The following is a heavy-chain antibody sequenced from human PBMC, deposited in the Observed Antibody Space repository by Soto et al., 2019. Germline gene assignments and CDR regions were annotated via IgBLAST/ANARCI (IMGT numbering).Heavy chain of an antibody. D-gene: IGHD3-10*01. Sequence: SGTLSITCTVSGGSISSYYWSWIRQPPGKGLEWIGYIYYTGYTNYNPSLKSRVTISVDTSKNQFSLNVSSVTAADTAVYYCARVKWFGESGFDYWGQGTLVTVS. CDR2: IYYTGYT. CDR1: GGSISSYY. J-gene: IGHJ4*02. CDR3: ARVKWFGESGFDY. V-gene: IGHV4-59*01.